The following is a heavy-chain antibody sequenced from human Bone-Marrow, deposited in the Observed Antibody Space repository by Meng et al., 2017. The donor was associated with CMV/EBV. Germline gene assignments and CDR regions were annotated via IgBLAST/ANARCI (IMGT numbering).Heavy chain of an antibody. D-gene: IGHD3-22*01. Sequence: GGSLRLSCAASGFTFSSYAMHWVRQAPGKGLEWVAVISYDGSNKYYADSVKGRFTISRDNSKNTLYLQMNSLRAEDTAVYYCAREGYYDSSGYPRDAFDIWGQGTMVTVSS. CDR2: ISYDGSNK. V-gene: IGHV3-30-3*01. CDR3: AREGYYDSSGYPRDAFDI. CDR1: GFTFSSYA. J-gene: IGHJ3*02.